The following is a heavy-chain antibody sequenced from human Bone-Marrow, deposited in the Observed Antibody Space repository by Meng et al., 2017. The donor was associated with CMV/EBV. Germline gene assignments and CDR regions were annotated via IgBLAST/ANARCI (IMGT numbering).Heavy chain of an antibody. CDR1: GFTFSSYW. Sequence: ESLKISCAASGFTFSSYWMSWVRQAPGKGLEWLANIKQDGSEKYYVDSVKGRFTISRDNAKNSLYLQMNSLRAEDTAVYYCAIGGNSDGCFAYWGQGTLVTVSS. CDR3: AIGGNSDGCFAY. CDR2: IKQDGSEK. J-gene: IGHJ4*02. D-gene: IGHD4-23*01. V-gene: IGHV3-7*01.